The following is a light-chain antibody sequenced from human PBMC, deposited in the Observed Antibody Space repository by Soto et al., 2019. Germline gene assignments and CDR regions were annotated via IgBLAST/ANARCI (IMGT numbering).Light chain of an antibody. CDR2: EGS. J-gene: IGLJ1*01. CDR1: SSDVGSYNL. CDR3: CSYAGSSTLYV. Sequence: QSALTQPASVSGSPGQSITISCTGTSSDVGSYNLVSWYQQHSGKAPKLMIYEGSERPSGVSNRFSGSKSGNTASLTISGLQAEDEADYYCCSYAGSSTLYVFGTGTKVTVL. V-gene: IGLV2-23*01.